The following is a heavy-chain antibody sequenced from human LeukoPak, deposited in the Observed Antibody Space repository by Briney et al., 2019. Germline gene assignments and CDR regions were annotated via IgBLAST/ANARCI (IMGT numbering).Heavy chain of an antibody. J-gene: IGHJ6*03. CDR3: AKDSYYYYIDV. Sequence: SGGTLRLSCAASGFTFRSYGRHWLRQAPGKGQVWVTFIGYDGSNKYYTDSVKGRFTISRDNSKNTLYLQMNSLRTEDTAVYYCAKDSYYYYIDVWGKGTTVTVSS. CDR2: IGYDGSNK. V-gene: IGHV3-30*02. CDR1: GFTFRSYG.